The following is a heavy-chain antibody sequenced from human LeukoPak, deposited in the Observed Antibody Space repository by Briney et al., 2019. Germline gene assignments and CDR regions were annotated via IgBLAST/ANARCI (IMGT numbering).Heavy chain of an antibody. Sequence: GRSLRLSCAASGFTFDDYAMHWVRQAPGKGLEWVAVISYDGRNKYYADSVKGRFTISRDNSKNTLYLQMNSLRAEDTAVYYCARDLRGAVAAAGTIDYWGQGTLVTVSS. D-gene: IGHD6-13*01. J-gene: IGHJ4*02. V-gene: IGHV3-30*04. CDR2: ISYDGRNK. CDR1: GFTFDDYA. CDR3: ARDLRGAVAAAGTIDY.